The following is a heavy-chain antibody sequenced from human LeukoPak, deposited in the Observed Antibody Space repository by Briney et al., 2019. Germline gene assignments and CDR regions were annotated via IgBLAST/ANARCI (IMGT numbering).Heavy chain of an antibody. CDR2: IRYDGSNK. CDR1: GFSFSDYA. D-gene: IGHD1-1*01. Sequence: GGSLRLSCAASGFSFSDYAIYWVRQTPGKGLEWVAFIRYDGSNKIYADSVKGRFTISRDNSSNTVYLQMTGLRAEDTAVYYCAKDGESGIQYTQGYFDYWGQGTLVTVSS. V-gene: IGHV3-30*02. CDR3: AKDGESGIQYTQGYFDY. J-gene: IGHJ4*02.